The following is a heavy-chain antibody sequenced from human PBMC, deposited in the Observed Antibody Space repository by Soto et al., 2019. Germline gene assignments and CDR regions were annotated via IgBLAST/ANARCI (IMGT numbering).Heavy chain of an antibody. CDR3: AKRDVPHSTSNAYFYDH. J-gene: IGHJ4*02. CDR2: ISVSVGST. V-gene: IGHV3-23*01. CDR1: GFPFAPST. D-gene: IGHD2-21*02. Sequence: EVQLLQSGGGLVQPGGSLTLSCGVSGFPFAPSTMSWVRQAPGKGLERVSTISVSVGSTYSADSVHGRFTVSSDTSDNTLFLRMTSLTADDTAVYFCAKRDVPHSTSNAYFYDHWGPGVLVTVSS.